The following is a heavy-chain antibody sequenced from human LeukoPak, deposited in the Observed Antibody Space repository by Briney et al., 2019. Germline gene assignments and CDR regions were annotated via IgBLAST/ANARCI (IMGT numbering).Heavy chain of an antibody. CDR3: ARGFYGYATPVDY. CDR1: GCTFTSYY. CDR2: INPSGCST. D-gene: IGHD5-18*01. J-gene: IGHJ4*02. Sequence: ASVKVSCKASGCTFTSYYMHWVRQAPGPGLEWMGIINPSGCSTSYAQKFQGRVTMARDTSTSTVYMELSSLGSEDTAVYYCARGFYGYATPVDYWGQGTLVTVSS. V-gene: IGHV1-46*01.